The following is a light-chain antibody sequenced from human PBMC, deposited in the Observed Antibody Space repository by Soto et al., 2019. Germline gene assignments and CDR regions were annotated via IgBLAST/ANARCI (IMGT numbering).Light chain of an antibody. V-gene: IGLV2-11*01. CDR3: CSYAGSTRYV. J-gene: IGLJ1*01. Sequence: QSVLTQPRSVSGSPGQSVTISCTGTSSDVGIYNYVSWYQQHPGKAPKVMIYDVSERPSGVHDRFSGSKSGNTASLTISAIQDEDEADYYCCSYAGSTRYVFGTGTKLTVL. CDR1: SSDVGIYNY. CDR2: DVS.